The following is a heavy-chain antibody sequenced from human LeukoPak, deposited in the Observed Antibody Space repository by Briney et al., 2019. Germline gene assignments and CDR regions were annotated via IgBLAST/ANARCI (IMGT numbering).Heavy chain of an antibody. J-gene: IGHJ4*02. CDR1: GFSFSVYE. Sequence: GGSLRLSCAASGFSFSVYEMHWVRQAPGKGLEWISDISSSGTTTYYSDSVKGRFTISRDNAKNSLYLQMNSLRAEDTAVYYCATLTVATSFDYWGQAALVTVSS. D-gene: IGHD4-17*01. V-gene: IGHV3-48*03. CDR3: ATLTVATSFDY. CDR2: ISSSGTTT.